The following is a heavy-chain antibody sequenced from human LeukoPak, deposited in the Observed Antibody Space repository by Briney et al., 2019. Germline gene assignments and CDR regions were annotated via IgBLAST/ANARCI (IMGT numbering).Heavy chain of an antibody. CDR2: ISSSGSTI. Sequence: PGGSLRLSCAASGFTFSSYEMNWVRQAPGKGLEWVSYISSSGSTIYYADSVKGRFTISRDNAKNSLYLQMNSLRAEDTAVYYCARYCSGGSCYGHDAIDIWGQGTMVTVSS. D-gene: IGHD2-15*01. V-gene: IGHV3-48*03. CDR1: GFTFSSYE. CDR3: ARYCSGGSCYGHDAIDI. J-gene: IGHJ3*02.